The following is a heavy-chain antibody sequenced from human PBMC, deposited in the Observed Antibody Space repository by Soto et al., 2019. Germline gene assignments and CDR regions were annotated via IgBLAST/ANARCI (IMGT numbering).Heavy chain of an antibody. Sequence: QVQLVESGGGVVQPGRSLRLSCAASGFTFSSYAMHWVRQAPGTGLEWVAVISYDGSNKYYADSVKGRFTISRDNSKNTLYLQMNSLRAEDTAVYYCARSSSGWYKDAFDIWGQGTMVTVSS. D-gene: IGHD6-19*01. CDR1: GFTFSSYA. CDR3: ARSSSGWYKDAFDI. J-gene: IGHJ3*02. V-gene: IGHV3-30-3*01. CDR2: ISYDGSNK.